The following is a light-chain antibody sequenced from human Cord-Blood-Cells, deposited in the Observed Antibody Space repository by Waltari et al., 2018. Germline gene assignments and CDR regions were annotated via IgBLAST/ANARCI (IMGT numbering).Light chain of an antibody. CDR3: QQYNNWPPLT. CDR1: QSVSRN. CDR2: GAS. V-gene: IGKV3-15*01. Sequence: ELVMTQSPATLSVSPGERATLSCRANQSVSRNLAWSQQQTVQAPRPLIYGASTMATGIPARFSGSGSGTEFTLTISSLQSEDFAVHYCQQYNNWPPLTFGGGTKVEIK. J-gene: IGKJ4*01.